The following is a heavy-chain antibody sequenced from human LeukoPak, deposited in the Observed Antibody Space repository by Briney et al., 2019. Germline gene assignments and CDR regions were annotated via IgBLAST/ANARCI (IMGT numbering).Heavy chain of an antibody. CDR2: IKSKADGGTT. V-gene: IGHV3-15*01. Sequence: GGSLRLSCVASGFTLTNAGMSWVRQVPGKGLEWVARIKSKADGGTTDYAAPVKGSFTISREDSTDTLYLQMNSLKTEDTALYYCVQTGNYPRNYDYWGQGTLVTVSS. J-gene: IGHJ4*02. CDR1: GFTLTNAG. CDR3: VQTGNYPRNYDY. D-gene: IGHD1-1*01.